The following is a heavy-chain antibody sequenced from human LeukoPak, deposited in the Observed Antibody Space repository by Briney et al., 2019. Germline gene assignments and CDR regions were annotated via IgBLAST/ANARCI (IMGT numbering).Heavy chain of an antibody. Sequence: PGGSLRLSCAASGFTFRSYAMHWVRQAPGKGLEWVAVISYDGSNKYYADSVKGRFTISRDNSKNTLYLQMNSLRAEDTAVYYCARDTTYYYDSSGYSLFDYWGQGTLVTVSS. V-gene: IGHV3-30*04. CDR1: GFTFRSYA. CDR2: ISYDGSNK. J-gene: IGHJ4*02. CDR3: ARDTTYYYDSSGYSLFDY. D-gene: IGHD3-22*01.